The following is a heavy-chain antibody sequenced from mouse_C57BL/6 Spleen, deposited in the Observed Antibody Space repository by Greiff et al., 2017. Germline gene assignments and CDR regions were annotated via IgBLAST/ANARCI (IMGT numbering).Heavy chain of an antibody. J-gene: IGHJ4*01. CDR1: GYTFTSYW. CDR3: ASQGVYDYEAMDY. D-gene: IGHD2-3*01. V-gene: IGHV1-64*01. Sequence: QVQLQQPGAELVKPGASVKLSCKASGYTFTSYWMHWVKQRPGQGLEWIGMIHPNSGSTNYNEKFKSKATLTVDKSSSTAYMQLSSLTSEDSAVYYCASQGVYDYEAMDYWGQGTSVTVSS. CDR2: IHPNSGST.